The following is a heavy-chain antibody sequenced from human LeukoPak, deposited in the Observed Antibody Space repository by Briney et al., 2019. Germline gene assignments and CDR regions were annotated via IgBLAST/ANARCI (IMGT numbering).Heavy chain of an antibody. D-gene: IGHD3-10*01. V-gene: IGHV1-8*01. Sequence: ASVKVSCKASGYTFTSYDINWVRQVTGQGLEWMGWMNPNSGNTGYAQKFQGRVTMTRNTFISTAYMELSSLRSEDTAVYYCARGPSRDYGSGSSWFDPWGQGTLVTVSS. CDR2: MNPNSGNT. CDR1: GYTFTSYD. CDR3: ARGPSRDYGSGSSWFDP. J-gene: IGHJ5*02.